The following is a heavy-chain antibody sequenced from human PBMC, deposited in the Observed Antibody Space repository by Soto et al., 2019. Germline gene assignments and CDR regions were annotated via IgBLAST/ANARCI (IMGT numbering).Heavy chain of an antibody. D-gene: IGHD6-19*01. V-gene: IGHV1-18*01. CDR2: ISAYNGNT. J-gene: IGHJ4*02. Sequence: ASVKVSCKASGYTFTSYGISWVRQAPGQGLEWMGWISAYNGNTNYAQKLQGRVPMTTDTSTSTAYMELRSLRSDDTAVYYCATGVAYSSGWHKYFDYWGQGTLVTVSS. CDR3: ATGVAYSSGWHKYFDY. CDR1: GYTFTSYG.